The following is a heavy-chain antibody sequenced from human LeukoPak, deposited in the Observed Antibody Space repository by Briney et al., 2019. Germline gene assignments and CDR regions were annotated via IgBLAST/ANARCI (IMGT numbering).Heavy chain of an antibody. D-gene: IGHD3-22*01. CDR1: GFTFSSYG. CDR3: AKGKYYYDSSGYYYVY. Sequence: GGSLRLSCAASGFTFSSYGMSWVRQAPGKGLEWVSAISGSGGSTYYADSVKGRFTISRDNSKNTLYLQMNSLRAEDTAVYYCAKGKYYYDSSGYYYVYWGQGTLVTVSS. J-gene: IGHJ4*02. CDR2: ISGSGGST. V-gene: IGHV3-23*01.